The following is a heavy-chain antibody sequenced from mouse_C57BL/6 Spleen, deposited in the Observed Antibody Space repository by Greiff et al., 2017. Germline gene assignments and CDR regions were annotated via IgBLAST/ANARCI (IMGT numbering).Heavy chain of an antibody. Sequence: VQLQQSGPELVKPGASVKMSCKASGYTFTDYNMHWVKQSHGKSLEWIGYINPNNGGTSYNQKFKGKATLTVNKSSSTAYMELRSLTSEDSAVYYCAKGDYYGSSYDFYCWGQGTSVTVSS. J-gene: IGHJ4*01. CDR2: INPNNGGT. CDR1: GYTFTDYN. CDR3: AKGDYYGSSYDFYC. V-gene: IGHV1-22*01. D-gene: IGHD1-1*01.